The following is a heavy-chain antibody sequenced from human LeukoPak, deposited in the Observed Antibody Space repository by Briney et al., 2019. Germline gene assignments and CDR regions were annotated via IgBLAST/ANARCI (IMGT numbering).Heavy chain of an antibody. CDR2: FYYTGTT. J-gene: IGHJ4*02. CDR1: NGSISSFY. Sequence: SETLSLTCTVSNGSISSFYWTWIRQPPGKGLEWIGYFYYTGTTDYNPSLKSRVTISVDTSKNQFSLKLSSVTAADTAVYYCARGYGRYFDYWGQGTLVTVSS. CDR3: ARGYGRYFDY. V-gene: IGHV4-59*01. D-gene: IGHD5-18*01.